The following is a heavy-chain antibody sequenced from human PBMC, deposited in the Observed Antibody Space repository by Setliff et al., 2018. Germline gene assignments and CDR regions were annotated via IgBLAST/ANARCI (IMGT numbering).Heavy chain of an antibody. V-gene: IGHV1-8*02. CDR1: GYTFTNYD. CDR2: INPNSGNT. J-gene: IGHJ4*02. CDR3: ARGPRHNFWSGYYLVAVNY. Sequence: ASVKVSCKASGYTFTNYDINWVRQATGQGLEWMGWINPNSGNTGYAQNFQGRVTMTRNTSISTAYMELSSLGFEDTAVYYCARGPRHNFWSGYYLVAVNYWGQGTLVTVSS. D-gene: IGHD3-3*01.